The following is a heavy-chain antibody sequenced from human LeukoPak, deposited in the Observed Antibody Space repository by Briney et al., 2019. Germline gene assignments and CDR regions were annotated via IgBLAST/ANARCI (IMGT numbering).Heavy chain of an antibody. J-gene: IGHJ4*02. Sequence: GGSLRLSCAASGFSFSSYSLNWVRQAPGKGLEWVGRIKSKTDGGTTDYAAPVKGRFTISRDDSKNTLYLQMNSLKTEDTTVYYCTTDDYYYDSSGYHSIFDYWGQGTLVTVSS. V-gene: IGHV3-15*07. D-gene: IGHD3-22*01. CDR3: TTDDYYYDSSGYHSIFDY. CDR2: IKSKTDGGTT. CDR1: GFSFSSYS.